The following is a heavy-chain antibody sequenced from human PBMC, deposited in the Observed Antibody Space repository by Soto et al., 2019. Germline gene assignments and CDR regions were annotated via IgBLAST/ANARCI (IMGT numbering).Heavy chain of an antibody. CDR3: AKDPNWNSAFDI. D-gene: IGHD1-1*01. Sequence: AACGGNSTGCAMHRVLKAPGKGLEWVSGISWNSGSIGYADSVKGRFTISRDNAKNSLYLQMNSLRAEDTSLYYYAKDPNWNSAFDIWCQGTMVTVSS. J-gene: IGHJ3*02. CDR1: GGNSTGCA. V-gene: IGHV3-9*01. CDR2: ISWNSGSI.